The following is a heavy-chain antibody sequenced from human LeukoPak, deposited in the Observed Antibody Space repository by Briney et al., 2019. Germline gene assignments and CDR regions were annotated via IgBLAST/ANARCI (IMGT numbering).Heavy chain of an antibody. D-gene: IGHD7-27*01. CDR3: ARDRNWGAGAFDI. J-gene: IGHJ3*02. CDR1: GGSISSGGYY. Sequence: SETLSLTCTVSGGSISSGGYYWSWIRQPPGKGLEWIGYIYHSGSTYYNPSLKSRVTISVDRSKNQFSLKLSSVTAADTAVYYCARDRNWGAGAFDIWGQGTMVTVSS. V-gene: IGHV4-30-2*01. CDR2: IYHSGST.